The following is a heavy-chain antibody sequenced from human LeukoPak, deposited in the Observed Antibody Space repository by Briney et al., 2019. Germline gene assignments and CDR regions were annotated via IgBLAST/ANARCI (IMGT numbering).Heavy chain of an antibody. D-gene: IGHD5-24*01. J-gene: IGHJ6*02. CDR3: ARDEGDGYNVAYYGMDV. CDR2: IIPILGIA. V-gene: IGHV1-69*04. CDR1: GYTFTSYG. Sequence: SVKVSCKPSGYTFTSYGISWVRQAPGQGLEWMGRIIPILGIASYAQKFQGRVTITADKSTSTAYMELSSLRSEDTAVYYCARDEGDGYNVAYYGMDVWGQGTAVTVSS.